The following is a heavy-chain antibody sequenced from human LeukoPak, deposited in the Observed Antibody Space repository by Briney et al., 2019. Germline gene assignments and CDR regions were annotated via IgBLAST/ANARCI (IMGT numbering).Heavy chain of an antibody. CDR3: ARVLESYDYVWGSYRRHFDY. J-gene: IGHJ4*02. Sequence: ASVKVSCKASGGTFSSYAISWVRQAPGQGLEWMGRIIPIFGTANYAQKFQGRVTITTDESTSTAYMELSSLRSEDTAVYYCARVLESYDYVWGSYRRHFDYWGQGTLVTVSS. CDR1: GGTFSSYA. D-gene: IGHD3-16*02. CDR2: IIPIFGTA. V-gene: IGHV1-69*05.